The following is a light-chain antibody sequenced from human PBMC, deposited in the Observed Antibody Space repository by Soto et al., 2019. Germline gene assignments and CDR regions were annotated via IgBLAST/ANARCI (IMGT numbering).Light chain of an antibody. CDR3: SAWDDSLNGYV. V-gene: IGLV1-44*01. Sequence: QSVLTQPPSASGTPGQRVTISCSGSSSNIGSNTVNWYQQLPGTAPKLLIYSNSQRPSGVPDRFSGSKSGTSASLAIRGLQSEYEADYYCSAWDDSLNGYVFGTGTKLTVL. CDR1: SSNIGSNT. J-gene: IGLJ1*01. CDR2: SNS.